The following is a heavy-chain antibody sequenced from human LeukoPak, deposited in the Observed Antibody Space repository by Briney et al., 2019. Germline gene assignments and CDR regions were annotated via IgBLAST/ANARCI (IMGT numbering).Heavy chain of an antibody. D-gene: IGHD3-16*02. J-gene: IGHJ4*02. Sequence: ASVKVSCKASGYTFTSYGISWVRQAPGQGLEWMGWISAYNGNTNYAQKLQGRVTMTTDTSTSTAYMELRSLRSDDTAVYYCARRDDYVWGSYRPLDYWGQGTLVTVSS. CDR2: ISAYNGNT. V-gene: IGHV1-18*01. CDR3: ARRDDYVWGSYRPLDY. CDR1: GYTFTSYG.